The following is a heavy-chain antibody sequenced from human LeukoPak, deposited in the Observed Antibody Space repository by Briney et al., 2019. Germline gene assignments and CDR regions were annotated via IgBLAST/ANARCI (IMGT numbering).Heavy chain of an antibody. Sequence: GGSLRLSCAASGFTFSSYAMSWVRQAPGKGLEWVSAITAGGGTTVYTDSVKGRFTISRDNSKNTLFLQMNSLRAEDTAVYYCAVRSDTHSFDYWGQGTLVTVSS. D-gene: IGHD5-18*01. CDR3: AVRSDTHSFDY. J-gene: IGHJ4*02. V-gene: IGHV3-23*01. CDR2: ITAGGGTT. CDR1: GFTFSSYA.